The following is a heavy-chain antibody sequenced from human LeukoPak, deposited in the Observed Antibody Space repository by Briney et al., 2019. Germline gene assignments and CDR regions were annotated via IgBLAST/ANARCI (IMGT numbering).Heavy chain of an antibody. CDR2: IILIFGTA. J-gene: IGHJ3*02. D-gene: IGHD4-11*01. CDR1: GGTFSSYA. V-gene: IGHV1-69*13. CDR3: ARTGDYSRGAFDI. Sequence: ASVKVSCKASGGTFSSYAISWVRQAPGQGLEWMGGIILIFGTANYAQKFQGRVTITADESTSTAYMELSSLRSEDTAVYYCARTGDYSRGAFDIWGQGTMVTVSS.